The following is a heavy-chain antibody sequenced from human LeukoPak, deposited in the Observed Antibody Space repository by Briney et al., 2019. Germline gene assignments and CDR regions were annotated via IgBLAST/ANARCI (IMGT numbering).Heavy chain of an antibody. CDR2: ISASGTIT. CDR1: GFTFSSYE. Sequence: PGGSLRLSCAASGFTFSSYEMNWVRQAPGKGLEWISYISASGTITHYADSVEGRFTISRDNAKNSLYLQMNSLRAEDTAVYYCARDQGEWGYTYGRRGGYYYYYYMDVWGKGTTVTISS. V-gene: IGHV3-48*03. CDR3: ARDQGEWGYTYGRRGGYYYYYYMDV. J-gene: IGHJ6*03. D-gene: IGHD5-18*01.